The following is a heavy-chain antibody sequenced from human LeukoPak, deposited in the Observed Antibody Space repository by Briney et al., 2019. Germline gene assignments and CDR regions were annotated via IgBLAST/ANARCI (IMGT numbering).Heavy chain of an antibody. CDR3: ATYYDSSGYRFDY. CDR1: GGSISSSNW. V-gene: IGHV4-4*02. D-gene: IGHD3-22*01. Sequence: SGTLSLTCAVSGGSISSSNWWSWVRQPPGKGLEWIGEIYHTGNTNYNPSPKSRITMSVDKSKNQFSLKLSSVTAADTAVYYCATYYDSSGYRFDYWGQGTLVTVSS. CDR2: IYHTGNT. J-gene: IGHJ4*02.